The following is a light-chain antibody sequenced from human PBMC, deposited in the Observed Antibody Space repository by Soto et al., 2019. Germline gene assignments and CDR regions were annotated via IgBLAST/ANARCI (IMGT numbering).Light chain of an antibody. V-gene: IGKV3-20*01. CDR2: GAS. Sequence: EIVLTQSPGTLSLSPGERATLSCRASQSVNSNYLAWYQQKHGQGPRHLMYGASSKATGIPDRFSGSGSGNDFTLTLSRLEQEDFGVYYCQQYYNSPRMFGQGTKVAMK. CDR1: QSVNSNY. J-gene: IGKJ1*01. CDR3: QQYYNSPRM.